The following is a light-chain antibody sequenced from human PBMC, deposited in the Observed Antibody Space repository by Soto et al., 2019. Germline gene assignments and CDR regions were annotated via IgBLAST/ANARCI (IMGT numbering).Light chain of an antibody. Sequence: QSALTQPASVSGSPGQSITISCTGSNSDIGGYRYVSWYQHHPGRAPKLLIYDVTDRASGVSDRFSGSKSGNTASLTISGLQADDEADYYCTSYTATRYPVFRPGTKLTVL. V-gene: IGLV2-14*01. J-gene: IGLJ1*01. CDR1: NSDIGGYRY. CDR3: TSYTATRYPV. CDR2: DVT.